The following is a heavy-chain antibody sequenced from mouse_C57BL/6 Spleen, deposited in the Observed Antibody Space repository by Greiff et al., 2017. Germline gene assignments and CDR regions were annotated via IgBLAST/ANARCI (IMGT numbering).Heavy chain of an antibody. CDR1: GYTFTSYW. J-gene: IGHJ1*03. V-gene: IGHV1-61*01. Sequence: QVQLQQPGAELVRPGSSVKLSCKASGYTFTSYWMDWVKQRPGQGLEWIGNIYPSDSETHYNQKFKDKATLTVDKSSSTAYMQLSSLTSEDSAVYYCASRDDGYWYFDVWGTGTTVTVSS. CDR3: ASRDDGYWYFDV. CDR2: IYPSDSET. D-gene: IGHD2-3*01.